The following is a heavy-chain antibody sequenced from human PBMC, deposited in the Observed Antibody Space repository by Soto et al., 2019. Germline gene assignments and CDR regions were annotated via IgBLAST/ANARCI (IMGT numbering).Heavy chain of an antibody. CDR2: ISYDGSNR. Sequence: SCAASEFPFSSYAMPWVRQAPGQWLECVAEISYDGSNRYYDGSVKGRFTISRDNSKNTLYLQMNSLRAEDMAVYYWAIGDTRSHYWDQATFGTVSS. D-gene: IGHD5-18*01. J-gene: IGHJ4*02. CDR3: AIGDTRSHY. V-gene: IGHV3-30*03. CDR1: EFPFSSYA.